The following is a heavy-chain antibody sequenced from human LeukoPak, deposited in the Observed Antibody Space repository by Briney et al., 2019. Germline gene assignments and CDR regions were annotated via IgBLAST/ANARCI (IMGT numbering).Heavy chain of an antibody. CDR1: GYTFTDYY. Sequence: ASVKVSCKVSGYTFTDYYMHWVQQAPGKGLEWMGLVDPEDGETIYAENFQGRVTITANTSTDTAYMELSSLRSEDTAVYYCAILAYCGGDCYRSTASDWGQGTLVTVSS. CDR3: AILAYCGGDCYRSTASD. D-gene: IGHD2-21*01. J-gene: IGHJ4*02. CDR2: VDPEDGET. V-gene: IGHV1-69-2*01.